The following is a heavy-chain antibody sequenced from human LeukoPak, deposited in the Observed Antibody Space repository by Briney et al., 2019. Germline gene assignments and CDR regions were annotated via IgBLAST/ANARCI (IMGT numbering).Heavy chain of an antibody. V-gene: IGHV3-64*01. CDR3: AKDGGLSSVAFDY. CDR2: ISSNGGST. Sequence: GGSLRLSCAASGFTFSSYAMHWVRQAPGKGLEYVSAISSNGGSTYYANSVKGRFTISRDNSKNTLYLQMNSLRAEDTAVYYCAKDGGLSSVAFDYWGQGTLVTVSS. D-gene: IGHD3-10*02. J-gene: IGHJ4*02. CDR1: GFTFSSYA.